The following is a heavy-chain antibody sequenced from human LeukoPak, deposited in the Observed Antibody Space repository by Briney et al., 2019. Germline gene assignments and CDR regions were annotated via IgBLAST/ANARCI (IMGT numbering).Heavy chain of an antibody. CDR2: ISTRGSTE. V-gene: IGHV3-48*03. Sequence: GGSLRLSCAASGFTFSSYEMNWVRQAPGKGLEWVSYISTRGSTEYYADSVKGRFTISRDNAKNPLYLQMNSLRAEDTAVYYCASIPGYSSSFDAWGQGTLVTVSS. D-gene: IGHD6-13*01. CDR1: GFTFSSYE. CDR3: ASIPGYSSSFDA. J-gene: IGHJ4*02.